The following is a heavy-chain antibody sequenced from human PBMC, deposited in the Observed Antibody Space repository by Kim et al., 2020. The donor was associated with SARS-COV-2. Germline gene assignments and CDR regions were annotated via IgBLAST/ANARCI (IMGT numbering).Heavy chain of an antibody. D-gene: IGHD3-10*01. J-gene: IGHJ5*02. CDR2: INAGNGNT. V-gene: IGHV1-3*01. CDR3: AWALPYYYGSGSRKRQRPTNGFDP. CDR1: GYTFTSYA. Sequence: ASVKVSCKASGYTFTSYAMHWVRQAPGQRLEWMGWINAGNGNTKYSQKFQGRVTITRDTSASTAYMELSSLRSEDTAVYYCAWALPYYYGSGSRKRQRPTNGFDPWGQGTLVTVSS.